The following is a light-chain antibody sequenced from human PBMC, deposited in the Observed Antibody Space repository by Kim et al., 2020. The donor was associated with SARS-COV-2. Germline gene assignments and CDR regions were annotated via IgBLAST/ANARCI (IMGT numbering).Light chain of an antibody. J-gene: IGLJ2*01. V-gene: IGLV2-14*03. CDR1: SSDVGGYNY. CDR3: SSYTSSTTQV. Sequence: QSALTQPASVSGSPGQPNTIPRTETSSDVGGYNYVSWYQQHPGKAPKLMIYDVSNRPSGVSNRFSGSKSGNAASLTMSGLQAEDEADYYCSSYTSSTTQVFGGGSQLSVL. CDR2: DVS.